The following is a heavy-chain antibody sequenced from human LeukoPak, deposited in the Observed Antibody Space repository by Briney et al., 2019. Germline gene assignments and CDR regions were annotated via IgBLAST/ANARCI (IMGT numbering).Heavy chain of an antibody. Sequence: ASVKVSCKASGYTFTGYYMHWVRQAPGQGLEWMGRINPNSGGTNYAQKFQGRVTMTRDTSISTAYMELSRLRSDDTAVYYCARVGSEDTEFDYRGQGTLVTVSS. J-gene: IGHJ4*02. CDR2: INPNSGGT. D-gene: IGHD5-18*01. CDR3: ARVGSEDTEFDY. CDR1: GYTFTGYY. V-gene: IGHV1-2*06.